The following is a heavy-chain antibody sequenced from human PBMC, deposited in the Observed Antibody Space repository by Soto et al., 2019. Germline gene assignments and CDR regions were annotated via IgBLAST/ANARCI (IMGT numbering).Heavy chain of an antibody. CDR1: GFTFSNAW. CDR3: TTSPGDYDPFDY. D-gene: IGHD4-17*01. J-gene: IGHJ4*02. CDR2: IKSKTDGGTT. Sequence: PGGSLRLSCAASGFTFSNAWMSWVRQAPGKGLEWVGRIKSKTDGGTTDYAAPVKGRFTISRDDSKNTLYLQMNSLKTEDTAVYYCTTSPGDYDPFDYWGQGTLVTVSS. V-gene: IGHV3-15*01.